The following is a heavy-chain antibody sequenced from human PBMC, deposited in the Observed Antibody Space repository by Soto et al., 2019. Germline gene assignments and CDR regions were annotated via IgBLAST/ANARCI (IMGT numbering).Heavy chain of an antibody. CDR2: ISKSSSLT. J-gene: IGHJ4*02. V-gene: IGHV3-21*01. Sequence: EVHLVESGGGLAKPGGSLRLSCVGSGFSFSSYTMTWVRQAPGMGLEYLASISKSSSLTFYADSVRGRFIISRDNARDSLFLQMNSLRAEDTAVYYCARVPVAAPGTGIDYWGQGTLVTVSS. D-gene: IGHD6-13*01. CDR3: ARVPVAAPGTGIDY. CDR1: GFSFSSYT.